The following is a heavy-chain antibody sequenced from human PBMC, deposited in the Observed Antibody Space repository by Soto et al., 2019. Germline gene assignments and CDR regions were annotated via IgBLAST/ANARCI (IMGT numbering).Heavy chain of an antibody. Sequence: ASVKVSCKTSGYTFTSYYMHWVRQAPGQGLEWMGWISAYNGNTNYAQKLQGRVTMTTDTSTSTAYMELRSLRSDDTAVYYCARGDYDSSGYHGGVAFDIWGQGTMVTVSS. J-gene: IGHJ3*02. V-gene: IGHV1-18*04. D-gene: IGHD3-22*01. CDR1: GYTFTSYY. CDR2: ISAYNGNT. CDR3: ARGDYDSSGYHGGVAFDI.